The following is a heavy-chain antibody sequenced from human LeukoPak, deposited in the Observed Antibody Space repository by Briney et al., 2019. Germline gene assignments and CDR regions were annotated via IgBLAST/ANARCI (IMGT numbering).Heavy chain of an antibody. D-gene: IGHD3-22*01. V-gene: IGHV3-23*01. J-gene: IGHJ3*02. CDR1: GFTFSSYD. Sequence: GGSLRLSCAASGFTFSSYDMSWVRQAPGKGLEWVSAISGSGGSTYYADSVKGRFTISRDNSKNTLYLQMNSLRAEDTAVYYCANELLDYYDSSGYYYSPDAFDIWGQGTMVTVSS. CDR2: ISGSGGST. CDR3: ANELLDYYDSSGYYYSPDAFDI.